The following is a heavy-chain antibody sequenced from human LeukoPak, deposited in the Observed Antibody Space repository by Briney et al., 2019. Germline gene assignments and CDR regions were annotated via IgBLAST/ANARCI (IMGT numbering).Heavy chain of an antibody. J-gene: IGHJ4*02. CDR3: AKDAGGYCSSTSCYLHYFDY. V-gene: IGHV3-23*01. D-gene: IGHD2-2*01. CDR2: ISSGAYTI. Sequence: PGGSLRLSCAASGFNFPDFPMSWVRQAPGKGLEWVSHISSGAYTILYGDSVKGRVTISRDNSKNTLYLQMNSLRAEDTAVYYCAKDAGGYCSSTSCYLHYFDYWGQGTLVTVSS. CDR1: GFNFPDFP.